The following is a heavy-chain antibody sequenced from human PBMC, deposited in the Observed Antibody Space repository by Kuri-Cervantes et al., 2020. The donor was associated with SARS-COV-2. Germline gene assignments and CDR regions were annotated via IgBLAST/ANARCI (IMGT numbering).Heavy chain of an antibody. J-gene: IGHJ5*02. Sequence: GESLKISCAASGFTFSSYAMHWVRQAPGKGLEWVAMISSDGSNKNYADSVKGRFTISRDNAKNSLYLQMNSLRAEDTAVYYCARGQGSGWYLGLSANWFDPWGQGTLVTVSS. CDR2: ISSDGSNK. V-gene: IGHV3-30*04. CDR1: GFTFSSYA. CDR3: ARGQGSGWYLGLSANWFDP. D-gene: IGHD6-19*01.